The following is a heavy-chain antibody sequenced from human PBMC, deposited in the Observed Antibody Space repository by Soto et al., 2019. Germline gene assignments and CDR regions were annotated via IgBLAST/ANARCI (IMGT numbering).Heavy chain of an antibody. CDR3: ARAFHSSSSTYYYYGMDV. CDR2: IILIFRTA. Sequence: QVQLVQSGAEVKKPGSSVKVSCKASGGSFSSYAISWVRQAPGQGLDWMGGIILIFRTANYAQKFQGRVTITADKSTSTAYMELSSLRSEDTAVYYCARAFHSSSSTYYYYGMDVWGQGTTVTVSS. D-gene: IGHD6-6*01. CDR1: GGSFSSYA. J-gene: IGHJ6*02. V-gene: IGHV1-69*06.